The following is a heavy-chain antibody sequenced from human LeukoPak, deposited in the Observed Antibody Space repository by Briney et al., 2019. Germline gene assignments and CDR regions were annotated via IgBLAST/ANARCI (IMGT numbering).Heavy chain of an antibody. J-gene: IGHJ6*03. CDR2: ISSDGSDK. D-gene: IGHD3-3*01. CDR1: GFTFSSYE. V-gene: IGHV3-30*18. CDR3: AKDYYDFWSGYSYYYMDV. Sequence: GGSLRLSCAASGFTFSSYEMNWVRQAPGKGLEWVAVISSDGSDKFYRDSVKGRFTISRDNSKNTVYLQMNSLRAEDTAIYYCAKDYYDFWSGYSYYYMDVWGTGTTVTVSS.